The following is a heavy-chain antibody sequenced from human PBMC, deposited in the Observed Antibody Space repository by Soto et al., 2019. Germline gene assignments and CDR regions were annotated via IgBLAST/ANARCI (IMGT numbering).Heavy chain of an antibody. CDR2: IYYSGST. D-gene: IGHD4-4*01. CDR1: GGSISSSSYY. Sequence: SETLSLTCTVSGGSISSSSYYWGWIRQPPGKGLEWIGSIYYSGSTYYNPSLKSRVTISVDTSKKQFSMKLSSVTAADTAVYYCARLDYSNTNYYYYYGMDVWGQGTTVTVSS. J-gene: IGHJ6*02. CDR3: ARLDYSNTNYYYYYGMDV. V-gene: IGHV4-39*01.